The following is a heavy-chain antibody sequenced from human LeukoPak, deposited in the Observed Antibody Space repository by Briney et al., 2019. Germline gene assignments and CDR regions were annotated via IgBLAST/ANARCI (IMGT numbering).Heavy chain of an antibody. V-gene: IGHV3-7*04. CDR3: ARDSGYNSFDY. D-gene: IGHD5-12*01. Sequence: GGSLRLSWADAGFSFTNSWMAWVRQAPGRGLEWLANINQDGSAKTCVDSVKGRFTISRDNAKNSLYLQMNSLRAENTAMYYCARDSGYNSFDYWGQGTLVTVSS. J-gene: IGHJ4*02. CDR2: INQDGSAK. CDR1: GFSFTNSW.